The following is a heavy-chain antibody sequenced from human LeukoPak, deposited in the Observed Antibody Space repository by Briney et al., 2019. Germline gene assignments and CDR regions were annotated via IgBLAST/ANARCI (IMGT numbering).Heavy chain of an antibody. Sequence: ASVKVSCKASGYTFTGYLHWVRQAPGQGLEWMGWINPNTGGTNYAQNFQGRVTMTRDTSISTAYMELSRLRSDDTAEYFCARRFFFGFGETTVNWFDPWGQGTLVTVSS. CDR1: GYTFTGY. CDR3: ARRFFFGFGETTVNWFDP. CDR2: INPNTGGT. J-gene: IGHJ5*02. D-gene: IGHD3-10*01. V-gene: IGHV1-2*02.